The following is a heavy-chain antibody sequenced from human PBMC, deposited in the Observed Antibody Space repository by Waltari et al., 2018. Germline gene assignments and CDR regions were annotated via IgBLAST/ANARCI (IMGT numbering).Heavy chain of an antibody. V-gene: IGHV4-38-2*02. Sequence: QVQLQELGPGLVKPSETLSLTCTVSGYSISSGYYWGWIRQPPGKGLEWIGNIYHSGTTYYNPSLKSRVTISVDTSKNQLSLKLNSVTAADTAVYYCARDRYSGSPKLYYFDYWGQGALVTVSS. CDR1: GYSISSGYY. CDR3: ARDRYSGSPKLYYFDY. CDR2: IYHSGTT. J-gene: IGHJ4*02. D-gene: IGHD6-13*01.